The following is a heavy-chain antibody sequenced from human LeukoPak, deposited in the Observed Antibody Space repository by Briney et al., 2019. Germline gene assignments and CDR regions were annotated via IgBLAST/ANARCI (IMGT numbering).Heavy chain of an antibody. CDR1: GGTFSSYA. V-gene: IGHV1-69*13. CDR3: ATFPGYSSGWYGDFDY. Sequence: ASVKVSCKASGGTFSSYAISWVRQAPGQGLEWMGGIIPTFGTANYAQKFQGRVTITADESTSTAYMELSSLRSEDTAVYYCATFPGYSSGWYGDFDYWGQGTLVTVSS. D-gene: IGHD6-19*01. J-gene: IGHJ4*02. CDR2: IIPTFGTA.